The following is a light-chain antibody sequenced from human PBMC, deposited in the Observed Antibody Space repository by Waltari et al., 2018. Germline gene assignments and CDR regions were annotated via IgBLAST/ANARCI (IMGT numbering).Light chain of an antibody. CDR3: SSYAGSNNLV. J-gene: IGLJ3*02. CDR1: SSDVGGYNY. CDR2: EVS. V-gene: IGLV2-8*01. Sequence: QSALTQPPSASGSPGQSVTISCTGTSSDVGGYNYVSWYQQHPGKAPKPMIYEVSKRPSGIPVRFSGSKSGNTASRTVSGLQAEDEADYYCSSYAGSNNLVFGGGTKLTVL.